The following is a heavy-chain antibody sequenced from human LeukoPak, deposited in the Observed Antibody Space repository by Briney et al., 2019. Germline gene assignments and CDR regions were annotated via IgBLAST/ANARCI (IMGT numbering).Heavy chain of an antibody. J-gene: IGHJ6*04. CDR3: AELGITMIGGV. CDR1: GFTFSSYG. V-gene: IGHV3-23*01. Sequence: PGGSLRLSCAASGFTFSSYGMSWVRQAPGQGLEWVSAISGSGGSTYYADSVKGRFTISRDNAKNSLYLQMNSLRAEDTAVYYCAELGITMIGGVWGKGTTVTISS. CDR2: ISGSGGST. D-gene: IGHD3-10*02.